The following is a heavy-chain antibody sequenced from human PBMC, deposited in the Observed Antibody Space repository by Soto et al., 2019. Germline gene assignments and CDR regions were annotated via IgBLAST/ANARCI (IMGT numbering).Heavy chain of an antibody. Sequence: SETLSLTCAVYGGSFSCYYWSWIRQPPGKGLEWIGEINHSGSTNYNPSLKSRVTISVDTSKNQFSLKLSSVTAADTAVYYCARAGYYDFWSALDLWGRGTLVTVSS. CDR3: ARAGYYDFWSALDL. D-gene: IGHD3-3*01. V-gene: IGHV4-34*01. J-gene: IGHJ2*01. CDR2: INHSGST. CDR1: GGSFSCYY.